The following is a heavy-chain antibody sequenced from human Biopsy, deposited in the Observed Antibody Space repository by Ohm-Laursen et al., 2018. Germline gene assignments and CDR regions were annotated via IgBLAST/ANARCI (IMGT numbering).Heavy chain of an antibody. CDR1: GSSIRTFDYY. D-gene: IGHD3-10*01. CDR3: ARIYFYGLGSSDSFFDV. CDR2: VFYSGTT. J-gene: IGHJ4*01. V-gene: IGHV4-39*01. Sequence: SETLSLTCPVSGSSIRTFDYYWGWVRQPPGKGLEWIGCVFYSGTTYYNPSLKRRVTISQDESNNQFSLTLTSVTARDTADYYCARIYFYGLGSSDSFFDVWGHGTPVAVSS.